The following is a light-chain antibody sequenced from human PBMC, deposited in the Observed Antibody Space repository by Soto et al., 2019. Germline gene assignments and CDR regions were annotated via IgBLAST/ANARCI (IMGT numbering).Light chain of an antibody. V-gene: IGKV3D-15*01. Sequence: EIVMTQYPATLSVSPGERATLSCRASQSVSSNLAWYQQKPGQAPRLLIYDAYTRATGVAARFTGSGSATNFSLTITRLQTEDFAVYYCQQRAKWTSTFGPGTKVDIK. CDR3: QQRAKWTST. CDR2: DAY. CDR1: QSVSSN. J-gene: IGKJ2*02.